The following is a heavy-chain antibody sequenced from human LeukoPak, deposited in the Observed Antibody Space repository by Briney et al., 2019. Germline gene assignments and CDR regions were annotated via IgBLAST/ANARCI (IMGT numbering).Heavy chain of an antibody. V-gene: IGHV4-34*01. D-gene: IGHD1-1*01. CDR1: GGSFSGYY. J-gene: IGHJ6*03. CDR2: INHSGST. Sequence: SETPSLTCAVYGGSFSGYYWSWIRQPPGKGLEWIGEINHSGSTNYNPSLKSRVTISVDTSKNQFSLKLSSVTAADTAVYYCAKTTRWYYYMDVWGKGTTVTISS. CDR3: AKTTRWYYYMDV.